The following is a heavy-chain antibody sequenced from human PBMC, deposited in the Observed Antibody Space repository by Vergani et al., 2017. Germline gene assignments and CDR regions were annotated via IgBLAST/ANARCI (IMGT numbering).Heavy chain of an antibody. CDR2: INPNSGGT. D-gene: IGHD6-13*01. CDR3: ARVMGERXRSSSWYPAEYFQH. V-gene: IGHV1-2*02. Sequence: QVQLVQSGAEVKKPGASVKVSCKASGYTFTGYYMLWVRQAPGQGLEWMGWINPNSGGTNYAQKFQGRVTMTRDTSISTAYMELSRLRSDDTAVYYCARVMGERXRSSSWYPAEYFQHWGQGTLVTVSS. CDR1: GYTFTGYY. J-gene: IGHJ1*01.